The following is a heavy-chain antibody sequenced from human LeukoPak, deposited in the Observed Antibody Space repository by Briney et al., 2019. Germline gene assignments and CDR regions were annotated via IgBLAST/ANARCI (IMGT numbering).Heavy chain of an antibody. CDR3: ARRHHVDIVATIVDYYYGMDV. Sequence: ASVKVSCKASGYTFTGYYMHWVRQAPGQGLEWMGGIIPIFGTANYAQKFQGRVTITADESTSTAYMELSSLRSEDTAVYYCARRHHVDIVATIVDYYYGMDVWGQGTTVTVSS. J-gene: IGHJ6*02. V-gene: IGHV1-69*13. D-gene: IGHD5-12*01. CDR2: IIPIFGTA. CDR1: GYTFTGYY.